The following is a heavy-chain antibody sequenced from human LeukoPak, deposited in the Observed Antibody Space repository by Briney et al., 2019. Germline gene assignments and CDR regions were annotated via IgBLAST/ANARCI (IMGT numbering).Heavy chain of an antibody. CDR2: IYYSGST. J-gene: IGHJ5*02. D-gene: IGHD6-13*01. CDR3: ARDRAGTDNWFDP. Sequence: SETLSLTCTVSGGSISSGGYYWSWIRQHPGKGLEWIGYIYYSGSTYYNPSLKSRVTISVDTSKNQFSLKLSSVTAADTAVYYCARDRAGTDNWFDPWGQGTLVTVSS. V-gene: IGHV4-31*03. CDR1: GGSISSGGYY.